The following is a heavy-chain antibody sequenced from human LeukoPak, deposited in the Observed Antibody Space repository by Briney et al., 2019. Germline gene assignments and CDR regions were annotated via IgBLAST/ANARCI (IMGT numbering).Heavy chain of an antibody. CDR2: IYYSGSP. V-gene: IGHV4-59*01. Sequence: SETLSLTCTVSGGSISSYYWSWIRHPPGKGLEWLGYIYYSGSPNYNPSLKCRVTISVVTSKNQFSLKLSSVTAADTAVYYCARVSWFPGTSYYYMDVWGKGTTVTVSS. D-gene: IGHD1-1*01. J-gene: IGHJ6*03. CDR1: GGSISSYY. CDR3: ARVSWFPGTSYYYMDV.